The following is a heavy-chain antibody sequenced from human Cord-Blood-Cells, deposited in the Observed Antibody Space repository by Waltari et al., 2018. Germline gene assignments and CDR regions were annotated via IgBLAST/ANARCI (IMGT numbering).Heavy chain of an antibody. CDR1: GYTFTGHY. D-gene: IGHD5-12*01. J-gene: IGHJ3*02. V-gene: IGHV1-2*04. Sequence: QVQLVKSGAEVKKPGASVKVSCKASGYTFTGHYMHWVRQAPGQGLEWMGGINPNSGGTNYAQKFQGWVTMTRDTSISTAYMELSRLRSDDTAVYYCAREGGRQGYSGYDWAFYIWGQGTMVTVSS. CDR3: AREGGRQGYSGYDWAFYI. CDR2: INPNSGGT.